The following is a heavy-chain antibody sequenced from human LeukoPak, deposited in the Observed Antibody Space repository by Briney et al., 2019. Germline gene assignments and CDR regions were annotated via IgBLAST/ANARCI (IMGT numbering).Heavy chain of an antibody. CDR3: ARDPGYCSGGSCYGFDY. J-gene: IGHJ4*02. CDR2: INPNSGGT. Sequence: HVASVKVSCKASGYTFTDYYMHWVRQAPGQGLEWMGWINPNSGGTNYAQKFQGRVTMTRDTSISTAYMELSRLRSDDTAVYYCARDPGYCSGGSCYGFDYWGQGTLVTVSS. D-gene: IGHD2-15*01. CDR1: GYTFTDYY. V-gene: IGHV1-2*02.